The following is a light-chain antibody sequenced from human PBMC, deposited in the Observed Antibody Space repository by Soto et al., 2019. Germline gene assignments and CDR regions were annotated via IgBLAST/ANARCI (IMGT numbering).Light chain of an antibody. CDR2: GAS. J-gene: IGKJ2*01. CDR1: QSVSSN. Sequence: EILMTQSPATLSVSPGERATLSCRASQSVSSNLAWYRQKPGQAPRLLIYGASSRATGIPARYSGSGSGTEFTLTLSSLQPEDCVVYYCQQYNNWPPYTFGQGTNLEIK. V-gene: IGKV3-15*01. CDR3: QQYNNWPPYT.